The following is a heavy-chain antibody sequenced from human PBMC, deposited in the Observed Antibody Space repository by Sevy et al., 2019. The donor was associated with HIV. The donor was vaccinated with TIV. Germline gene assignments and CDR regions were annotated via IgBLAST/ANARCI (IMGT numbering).Heavy chain of an antibody. CDR2: IKGKTDTDTT. D-gene: IGHD1-1*01. CDR1: GLTLANAW. CDR3: TANNEFARRVGSGAFDI. J-gene: IGHJ3*02. Sequence: GGSLRLSCAASGLTLANAWMNWVRQTPGKGLEWVGRIKGKTDTDTTDFAAPVRGRFIISRDDSIITLYLQMNSLRTGETAVYYCTANNEFARRVGSGAFDIWGQGTMVTVSS. V-gene: IGHV3-15*01.